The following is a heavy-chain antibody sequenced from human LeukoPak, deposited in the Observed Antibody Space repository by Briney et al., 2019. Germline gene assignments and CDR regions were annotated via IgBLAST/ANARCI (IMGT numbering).Heavy chain of an antibody. CDR1: GYTFTSYG. CDR3: ARFIRPRAAGTRFDP. D-gene: IGHD6-13*01. J-gene: IGHJ5*02. V-gene: IGHV1-18*01. Sequence: ASVKVSCKASGYTFTSYGIIWVRRAPGQGLEWMGWISAYNGNTNYAQKLQGRVTMTTDTSTSTAYMELRSLRSDDTAVYYCARFIRPRAAGTRFDPWGQGTLVTVSS. CDR2: ISAYNGNT.